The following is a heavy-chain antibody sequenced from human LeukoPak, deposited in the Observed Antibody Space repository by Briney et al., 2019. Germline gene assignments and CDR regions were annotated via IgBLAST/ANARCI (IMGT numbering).Heavy chain of an antibody. Sequence: GGSLRLSCAASGFSFSSYWMSWVRQAPGKGLEWVSGISGSGGITHYADSVRGRFTISRDNSKNTLYLQMNSLRAEDTAVYYCAKDPTDFDSSGQTYFDYWGQGSLVTVSS. V-gene: IGHV3-23*01. J-gene: IGHJ4*02. CDR2: ISGSGGIT. CDR3: AKDPTDFDSSGQTYFDY. D-gene: IGHD3-22*01. CDR1: GFSFSSYW.